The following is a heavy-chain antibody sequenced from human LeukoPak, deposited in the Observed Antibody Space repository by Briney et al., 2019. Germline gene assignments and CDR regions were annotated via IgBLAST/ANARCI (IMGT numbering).Heavy chain of an antibody. J-gene: IGHJ4*02. CDR3: ARVENYYGSRPGYYFDY. CDR2: IYTSGST. Sequence: SETLSLICTVSGGSISSYYWSWIRQPAGKGLEWIGRIYTSGSTNYNPSLKSRVTMSVDTSKNQFSLKLSSVTAADTAVYYCARVENYYGSRPGYYFDYWGQGTLVTVSS. D-gene: IGHD3-10*01. CDR1: GGSISSYY. V-gene: IGHV4-4*07.